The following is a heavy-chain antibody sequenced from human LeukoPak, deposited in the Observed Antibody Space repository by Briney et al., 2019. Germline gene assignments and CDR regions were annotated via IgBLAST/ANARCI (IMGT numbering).Heavy chain of an antibody. CDR3: ANGNGQRFLEWLHEVHFDS. CDR2: ISATGDST. J-gene: IGHJ4*01. D-gene: IGHD3-3*01. CDR1: KFTFSTFA. V-gene: IGHV3-23*01. Sequence: GESLRLSCAASKFTFSTFAMSWVRQAPGKGLEWVSGISATGDSTYYADSVRGRFTISRDNSRNMVYLQMHSLRAEDTAVYYCANGNGQRFLEWLHEVHFDSWGHGTLVTVSS.